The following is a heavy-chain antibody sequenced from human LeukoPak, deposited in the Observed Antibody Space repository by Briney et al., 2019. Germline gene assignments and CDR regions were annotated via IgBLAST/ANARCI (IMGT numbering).Heavy chain of an antibody. CDR1: GYTFTSYG. CDR3: ARDHQSLEWLLLDDY. D-gene: IGHD3-3*01. Sequence: GASVKVSCKASGYTFTSYGISWVRQAPGQGLERMGWISAYNGNTNYAQKLQGRVTMTTDTSTSIAYMELRSLRSDDTAVYYCARDHQSLEWLLLDDYWGQGTLVTVSS. V-gene: IGHV1-18*01. CDR2: ISAYNGNT. J-gene: IGHJ4*02.